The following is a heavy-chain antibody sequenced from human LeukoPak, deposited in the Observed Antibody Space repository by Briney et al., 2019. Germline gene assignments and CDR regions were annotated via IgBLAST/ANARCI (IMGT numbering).Heavy chain of an antibody. Sequence: GGSLRLSCAASGFTFSNYWMTWVRQAPGKGLEWVANIKEGGSEKYYVDSVKGRFTISRDNAKNSAFLQMNSLRAEDTAVYYCAGVDSAEKRDFDYWGQGTLVTVSS. CDR1: GFTFSNYW. J-gene: IGHJ4*02. CDR2: IKEGGSEK. D-gene: IGHD3-22*01. CDR3: AGVDSAEKRDFDY. V-gene: IGHV3-7*01.